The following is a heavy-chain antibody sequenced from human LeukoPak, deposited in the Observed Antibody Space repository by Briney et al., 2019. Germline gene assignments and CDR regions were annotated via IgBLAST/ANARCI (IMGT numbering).Heavy chain of an antibody. CDR1: GYTFTSYY. CDR3: ARGRVTAIFDY. V-gene: IGHV1-46*01. CDR2: INPSGGST. Sequence: ASVKLSCKASGYTFTSYYMHWVRQAPGQGLEWMGIINPSGGSTSYAQKFQGRVTMTRDMSTSTVYMELSSLRSEDTAVYYCARGRVTAIFDYWGQGTLVTVSS. D-gene: IGHD2-21*02. J-gene: IGHJ4*02.